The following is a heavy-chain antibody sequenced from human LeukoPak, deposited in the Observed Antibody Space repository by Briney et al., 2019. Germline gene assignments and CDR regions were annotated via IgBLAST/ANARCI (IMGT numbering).Heavy chain of an antibody. Sequence: GGSLRLSCAASGFTFSSYAIHWVRQAPGKGLEWVAVISYDGSNKYYADSVRGRFTISRDNAKNTLYLQMNSLRAEDTALYYCAKDYYDSSGYLFDYWGQGTLVIVSS. J-gene: IGHJ4*02. CDR3: AKDYYDSSGYLFDY. V-gene: IGHV3-30-3*01. CDR2: ISYDGSNK. D-gene: IGHD3-22*01. CDR1: GFTFSSYA.